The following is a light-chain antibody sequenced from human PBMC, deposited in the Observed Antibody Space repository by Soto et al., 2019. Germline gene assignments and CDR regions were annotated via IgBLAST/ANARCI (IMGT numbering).Light chain of an antibody. CDR2: VAS. CDR1: QSINDDF. J-gene: IGKJ4*01. V-gene: IGKV3-20*01. CDR3: QQHGRSPLT. Sequence: IVLTQSPGTLSLSPGETATLSCRASQSINDDFLAWYQQRPGQAPRLLIYVASFRATGIPDRFSGSGSGKEFTLKISRLEPEESAVYFCQQHGRSPLTFGAGTKVESK.